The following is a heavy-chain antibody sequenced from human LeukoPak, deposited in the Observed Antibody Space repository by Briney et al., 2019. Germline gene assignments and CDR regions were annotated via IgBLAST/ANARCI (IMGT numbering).Heavy chain of an antibody. CDR3: ARQITMISQGNGY. D-gene: IGHD3-22*01. V-gene: IGHV3-48*01. CDR1: GFTFSSYS. CDR2: ISSSSSTI. Sequence: GGSLRLSCATSGFTFSSYSMNWVRQAPGKGLEWVSYISSSSSTIYYADSVKGRFTISRDNAKNSLYLQMNSLRAEDTAVYYCARQITMISQGNGYWGQGTLVTVSS. J-gene: IGHJ4*02.